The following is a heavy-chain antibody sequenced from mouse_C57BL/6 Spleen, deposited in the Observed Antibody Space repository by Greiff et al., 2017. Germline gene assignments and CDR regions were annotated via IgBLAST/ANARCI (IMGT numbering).Heavy chain of an antibody. J-gene: IGHJ2*01. V-gene: IGHV1-80*01. Sequence: LVESGAELVKPGASVKISCKASGYAFSSYWMNWVKQRPGKGLEWIGQIYPGDGDTNYNGKFKGKATLTADKSSSTAYMQLSSLTSEDSAVYFCARLVTTGRFDYWGQGTTLTVSS. CDR2: IYPGDGDT. CDR3: ARLVTTGRFDY. D-gene: IGHD2-2*01. CDR1: GYAFSSYW.